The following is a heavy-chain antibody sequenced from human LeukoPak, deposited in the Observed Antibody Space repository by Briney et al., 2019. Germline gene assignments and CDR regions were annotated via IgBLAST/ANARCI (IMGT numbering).Heavy chain of an antibody. V-gene: IGHV3-53*01. CDR2: IYSGGST. Sequence: GGSLRLSCAASGFAVSSNYMGWVRQAPGKGLEWFSLIYSGGSTFYADSVKGRFTISRDNSKNTLYLQMNSLGAEDTAVYYCARVAAAGREYFDFWGQGTLVTVSS. CDR3: ARVAAAGREYFDF. D-gene: IGHD6-13*01. J-gene: IGHJ4*02. CDR1: GFAVSSNY.